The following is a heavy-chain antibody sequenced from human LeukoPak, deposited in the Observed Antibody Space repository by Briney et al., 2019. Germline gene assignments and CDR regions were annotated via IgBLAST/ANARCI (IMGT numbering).Heavy chain of an antibody. CDR2: ISAYNGNT. D-gene: IGHD2-2*01. CDR1: VYTFTSYG. V-gene: IGHV1-18*01. J-gene: IGHJ6*02. CDR3: ARDGGYCSSTSCYEWRSYYGMDV. Sequence: ASVKVSFKASVYTFTSYGISWVRHAPGQGLEWMGWISAYNGNTNYAQKLQGRVTMTTDTSTSKAYMELRSLRSDDTAVYYCARDGGYCSSTSCYEWRSYYGMDVWGQGTTVTVSS.